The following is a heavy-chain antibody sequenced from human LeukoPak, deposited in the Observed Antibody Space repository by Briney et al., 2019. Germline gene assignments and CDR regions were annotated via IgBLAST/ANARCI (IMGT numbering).Heavy chain of an antibody. V-gene: IGHV4-34*01. Sequence: SETLSLTCAVYGGSFSGYYWSWIRQPPGKGLEWIGEINHSGSTNYNPSLKSRVTISVDTSKNQFSLKLSSVTAADTAVYYCARGISRIGWGQGTLVTVSS. CDR2: INHSGST. CDR3: ARGISRIG. CDR1: GGSFSGYY. J-gene: IGHJ4*02. D-gene: IGHD2/OR15-2a*01.